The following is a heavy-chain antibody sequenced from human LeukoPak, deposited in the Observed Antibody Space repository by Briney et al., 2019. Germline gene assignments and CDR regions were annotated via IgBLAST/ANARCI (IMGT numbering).Heavy chain of an antibody. D-gene: IGHD5-18*01. CDR2: INSDGSST. Sequence: PGGSLRLSCAASGFTSSSYWMHWVRQAPGKGLVWVSRINSDGSSTSYADSVKGRFTISRDNAKNTLYLQMNSLRAEDTAMYYCGNLATPMGYWGQGTLVTVSS. J-gene: IGHJ4*02. CDR3: GNLATPMGY. CDR1: GFTSSSYW. V-gene: IGHV3-74*01.